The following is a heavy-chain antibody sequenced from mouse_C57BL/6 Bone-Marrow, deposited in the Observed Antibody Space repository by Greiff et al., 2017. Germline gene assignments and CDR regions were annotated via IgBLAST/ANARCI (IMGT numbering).Heavy chain of an antibody. V-gene: IGHV1-81*01. J-gene: IGHJ2*01. CDR3: ARFPY. CDR2: IYPRSGNT. CDR1: GYTFTSYG. Sequence: QLQLKESEAELARPGASVKLSCKASGYTFTSYGISWVKQRTGKGLEWIGEIYPRSGNTYYTEKFKGKATLTADKSSSTAYMELRSLASEYSAIYFCARFPYWGQGTTRTVS.